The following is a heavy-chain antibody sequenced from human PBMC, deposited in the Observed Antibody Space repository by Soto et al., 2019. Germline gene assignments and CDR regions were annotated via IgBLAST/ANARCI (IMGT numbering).Heavy chain of an antibody. CDR1: GFTFRNYG. CDR2: ISYDGSKT. V-gene: IGHV3-30*18. J-gene: IGHJ5*01. CDR3: AKEGQAHCSGGSCFSGWLDS. Sequence: QVQLVESGGGVVQPGKSLRLSCAASGFTFRNYGMHWVRQAPGKGLEWEALISYDGSKTDYADSVKGRFTVSRDNFKNTVYLQMNSLRPEDTAVYFCAKEGQAHCSGGSCFSGWLDSWGQGTQVTVSS. D-gene: IGHD2-15*01.